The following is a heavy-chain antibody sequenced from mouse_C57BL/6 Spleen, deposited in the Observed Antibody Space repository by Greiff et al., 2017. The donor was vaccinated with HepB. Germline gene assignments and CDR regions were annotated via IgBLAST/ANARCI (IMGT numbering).Heavy chain of an antibody. CDR1: GYTFTSYW. J-gene: IGHJ2*01. D-gene: IGHD1-1*01. CDR2: IYPGSGST. CDR3: AGGLFNYGSSYGPGYFDY. Sequence: QVQLQQPGAELVKPGASVKMSCKASGYTFTSYWITWVKQRPGQGLEWIGDIYPGSGSTNYNEKFKSKATLTVDTSSSTAYMQLSSLTSADSAVFCCAGGLFNYGSSYGPGYFDYWGQGTTLTVSS. V-gene: IGHV1-55*01.